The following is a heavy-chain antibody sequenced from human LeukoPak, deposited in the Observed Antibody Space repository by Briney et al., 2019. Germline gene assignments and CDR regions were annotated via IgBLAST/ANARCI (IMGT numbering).Heavy chain of an antibody. CDR3: ARAPGDSSGYLSDAFDI. J-gene: IGHJ3*02. CDR2: INPNSGGT. V-gene: IGHV1-2*02. D-gene: IGHD3-22*01. Sequence: ASVKVSCKASGYTFTGYYMHWVRQAPGQGLEWMGWINPNSGGTNYAQKFQGRVTMTRDTSISTAYMELSRLRSDDTAVYYCARAPGDSSGYLSDAFDIWGQGTMVTVSS. CDR1: GYTFTGYY.